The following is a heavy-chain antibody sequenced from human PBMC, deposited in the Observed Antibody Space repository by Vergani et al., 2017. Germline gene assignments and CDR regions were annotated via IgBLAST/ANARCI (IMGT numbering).Heavy chain of an antibody. CDR3: ARVGGYCSGGSCYSAGIYYYYGMDV. Sequence: EVQLVESGGGLVKPGGSLRLSCAASGFTFSSYSMNWVRQAPGKGLEWVSSISSSSSYIYYADSVKGRFTISRDNAKNSLYLQMNSLRAEDTAVYYCARVGGYCSGGSCYSAGIYYYYGMDVWGQGTTVTVSS. J-gene: IGHJ6*02. V-gene: IGHV3-21*01. CDR1: GFTFSSYS. CDR2: ISSSSSYI. D-gene: IGHD2-15*01.